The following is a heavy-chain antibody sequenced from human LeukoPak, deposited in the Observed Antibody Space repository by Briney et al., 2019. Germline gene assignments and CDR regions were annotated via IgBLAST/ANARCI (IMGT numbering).Heavy chain of an antibody. CDR1: GGSISSSSYY. J-gene: IGHJ4*02. CDR3: ARGSIAAARRYFDY. D-gene: IGHD6-13*01. CDR2: IYYSGST. Sequence: SETLSLTCTVSGGSISSSSYYWGWIRQPPGKGLEWIGSIYYSGSTYYNPSLKSRVTISVDTSKNQFSLKLSSVTAADTAVYYCARGSIAAARRYFDYWGQGTLVTVSS. V-gene: IGHV4-39*07.